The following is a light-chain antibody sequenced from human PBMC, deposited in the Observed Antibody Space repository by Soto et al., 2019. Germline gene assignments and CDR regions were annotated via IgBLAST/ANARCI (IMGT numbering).Light chain of an antibody. CDR3: RLYTSENTYV. CDR1: SSDVGGYNY. V-gene: IGLV2-14*01. J-gene: IGLJ1*01. Sequence: QSALTQPASVSGSPGQSITISCTGTSSDVGGYNYVSWYQQHPDKVPRLMIYEVNNRPSGVSNRFSGSKSGNTASLTISGLQAADEADYYCRLYTSENTYVFGTGTKLTVL. CDR2: EVN.